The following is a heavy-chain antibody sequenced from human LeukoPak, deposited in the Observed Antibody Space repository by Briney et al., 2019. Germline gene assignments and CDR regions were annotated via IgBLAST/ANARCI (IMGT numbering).Heavy chain of an antibody. D-gene: IGHD5-18*01. J-gene: IGHJ4*02. Sequence: SETLSLTCAVYGGSFSGYYWSWIRQPPGKGLEWIGEINHSGSTNYNPSLKSRVTISVDTSKNQFSLKLSSVTAADTAVYYCAAPRGYSYGFDYWGQGTLVTVSS. CDR1: GGSFSGYY. CDR2: INHSGST. CDR3: AAPRGYSYGFDY. V-gene: IGHV4-34*01.